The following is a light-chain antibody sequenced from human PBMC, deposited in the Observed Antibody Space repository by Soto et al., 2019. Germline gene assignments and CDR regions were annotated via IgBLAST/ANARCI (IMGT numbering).Light chain of an antibody. J-gene: IGLJ1*01. CDR2: EVS. CDR1: SSDVGGYNY. V-gene: IGLV2-14*01. CDR3: SLYTSRSTLDYV. Sequence: QSALTQPASVSGSPGQSITISCTGTSSDVGGYNYVSWYQQHPGKAPKLMIYEVSNRPSGVSNRFSGSKSGNTASLTISGRQAEDEADYYCSLYTSRSTLDYVFGSGTKLTVL.